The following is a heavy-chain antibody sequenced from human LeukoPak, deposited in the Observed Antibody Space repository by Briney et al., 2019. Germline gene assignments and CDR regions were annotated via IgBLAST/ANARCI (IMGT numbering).Heavy chain of an antibody. V-gene: IGHV3-23*01. CDR1: GFTFYMYA. J-gene: IGHJ5*01. D-gene: IGHD3-22*01. CDR2: MCGTAGCT. Sequence: PSGGSLTLSCQASGFTFYMYAMSWVRQAPGRGLEWVASMCGTAGCTFYPDSVKGRFTISRDNSKNILYLQMNSLRAEDTAIYYCAKDRPNFYENSGHYYRRDGDSWGQGTLVTVSS. CDR3: AKDRPNFYENSGHYYRRDGDS.